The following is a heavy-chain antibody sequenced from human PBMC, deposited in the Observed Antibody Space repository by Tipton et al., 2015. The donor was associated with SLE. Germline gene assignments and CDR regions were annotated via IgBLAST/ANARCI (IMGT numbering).Heavy chain of an antibody. V-gene: IGHV4-59*01. CDR2: IYYSGST. Sequence: TLSLTYTVSGGSISSYYWSWIRQPPGKGLEWIGYIYYSGSTNYNPSLKSRVTISVDTSKNQFSLKLSSVTAADTAVYYCARQPSNGGWYGYYFDYWGQGTLVTVSS. J-gene: IGHJ4*02. CDR3: ARQPSNGGWYGYYFDY. D-gene: IGHD6-19*01. CDR1: GGSISSYY.